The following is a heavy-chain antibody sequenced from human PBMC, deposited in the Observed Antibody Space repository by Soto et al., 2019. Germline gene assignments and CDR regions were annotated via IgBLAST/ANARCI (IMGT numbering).Heavy chain of an antibody. CDR3: ARMAKSIAVAGNYFDY. Sequence: ASGPTLVNPTQTLTLTCTFSGFSLSTSGMRVSWIRQPPGKALEWLARIDWDDDKFYSTSLKTRLTISKDTSKNQVVLTMTNMDPVDTATYYCARMAKSIAVAGNYFDYWGQGTLVTVSS. CDR1: GFSLSTSGMR. V-gene: IGHV2-70*04. D-gene: IGHD6-19*01. CDR2: IDWDDDK. J-gene: IGHJ4*02.